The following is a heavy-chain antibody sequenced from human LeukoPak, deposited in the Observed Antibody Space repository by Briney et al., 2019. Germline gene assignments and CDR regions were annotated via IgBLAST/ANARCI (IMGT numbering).Heavy chain of an antibody. Sequence: KPSETLSLTCTVSGGSISSYYWSWIRQPPGKGLEWIGYIYYSGSTNYNPSLKSRVTISVDTSKNQFSLKLSSVTAADTAVYYCARVVQQLGQFFDYWGQGTLVTVSS. V-gene: IGHV4-59*01. CDR1: GGSISSYY. J-gene: IGHJ4*02. CDR3: ARVVQQLGQFFDY. D-gene: IGHD6-13*01. CDR2: IYYSGST.